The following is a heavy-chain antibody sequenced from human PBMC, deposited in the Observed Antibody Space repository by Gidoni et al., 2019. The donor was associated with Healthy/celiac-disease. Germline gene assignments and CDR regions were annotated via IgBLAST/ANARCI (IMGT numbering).Heavy chain of an antibody. D-gene: IGHD3-10*01. Sequence: QVQLQESGPGLVKPSQTLSLTCTVSGGSISSGGYYWSWIRQHPGKGLEWIGYIYYSGSTYYNPSLKSRVTISVDTSKNQFSLKLSSVTAADTAVYYCARDTPRGFGELWWFDPWGQGTLVTVSS. V-gene: IGHV4-31*03. CDR2: IYYSGST. J-gene: IGHJ5*02. CDR3: ARDTPRGFGELWWFDP. CDR1: GGSISSGGYY.